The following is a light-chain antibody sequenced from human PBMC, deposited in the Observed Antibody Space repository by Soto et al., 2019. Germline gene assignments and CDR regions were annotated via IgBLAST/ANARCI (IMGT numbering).Light chain of an antibody. CDR3: QQYNNWPRT. Sequence: EIVMTQSPATLSVSPGERATLSCRASQSVSSNLAWYQQKPGQAPRLLIYGASTRATGIPASFSGSGSGTEFTLSISSLQSEDVAVYYCQQYNNWPRTFGQGTKVGIK. J-gene: IGKJ1*01. CDR2: GAS. V-gene: IGKV3-15*01. CDR1: QSVSSN.